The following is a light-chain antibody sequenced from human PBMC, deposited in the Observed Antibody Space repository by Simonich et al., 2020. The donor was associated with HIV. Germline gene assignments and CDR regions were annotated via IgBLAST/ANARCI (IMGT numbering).Light chain of an antibody. V-gene: IGKV4-1*01. J-gene: IGKJ3*01. CDR3: QQYYSTPPT. CDR2: WAS. Sequence: DIVMTQSPNSLAVSLGERATFNCKSSRSILYSSNHKNYLAWYQQKPGQPPKLLIYWASTRESGVPDRFSGSGSATDFTLTISSLQAEDVAVYYCQQYYSTPPTFGPGTKVDIK. CDR1: RSILYSSNHKNY.